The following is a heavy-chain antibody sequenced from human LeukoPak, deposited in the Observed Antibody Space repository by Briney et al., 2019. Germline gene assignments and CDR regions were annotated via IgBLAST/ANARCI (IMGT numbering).Heavy chain of an antibody. V-gene: IGHV3-23*01. CDR2: ISGSDDKT. Sequence: GGTLRLSCAASGFSFNNYGMSWVRQAPGKGLEGVSVISGSDDKTYYAESVKGRFTISRDNPKNTLYLQMNSLRAEDTAVYYCAKVLFIAVAGTCFDYWGQGTLVTVS. CDR3: AKVLFIAVAGTCFDY. D-gene: IGHD6-19*01. J-gene: IGHJ4*02. CDR1: GFSFNNYG.